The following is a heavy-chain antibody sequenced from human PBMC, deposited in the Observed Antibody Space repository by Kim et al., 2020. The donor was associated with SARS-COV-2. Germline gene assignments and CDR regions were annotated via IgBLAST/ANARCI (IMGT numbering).Heavy chain of an antibody. CDR3: ARDVIGYQLLLNYWYFDL. J-gene: IGHJ2*01. V-gene: IGHV3-48*02. Sequence: GGSLRLSCAASGFTFSSYSMNWVRQAPGKGLEWVSYISSSSSTIYYADSVKGRFTISRDNAKNSLYLQMNSLRDEDTAVYYCARDVIGYQLLLNYWYFDLWGRGTLVTVSS. CDR1: GFTFSSYS. CDR2: ISSSSSTI. D-gene: IGHD2-2*01.